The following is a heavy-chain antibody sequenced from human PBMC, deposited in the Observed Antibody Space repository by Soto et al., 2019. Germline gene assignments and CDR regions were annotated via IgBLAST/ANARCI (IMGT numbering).Heavy chain of an antibody. V-gene: IGHV2-70*13. CDR2: IERDDDDK. D-gene: IGHD1-20*01. CDR1: GFSLTSPGMC. CDR3: ARSIRGPRRFNGMDV. Sequence: SGPTLVNPTETLTLTCTFSGFSLTSPGMCVSWICQPPGKALEWLALIERDDDDKYYSTSLKTRLTISKDTRKNQVVLTMANMDPADTGTYYCARSIRGPRRFNGMDVWGQGTTVTVSS. J-gene: IGHJ6*02.